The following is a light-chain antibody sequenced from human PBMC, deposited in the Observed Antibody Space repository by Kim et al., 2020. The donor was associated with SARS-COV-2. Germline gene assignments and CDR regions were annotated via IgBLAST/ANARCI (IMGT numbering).Light chain of an antibody. CDR3: QHYGTSPQT. J-gene: IGKJ1*01. Sequence: EIVLTQSPGPLSLSPGERATLSCRASQSISSNYLAWYQQKPGQAPRLLIYGASTRATGIPDRFSGSGSGTDFTLTISRLEPEDFAVYYCQHYGTSPQTFGQGTKVDIK. CDR2: GAS. CDR1: QSISSNY. V-gene: IGKV3-20*01.